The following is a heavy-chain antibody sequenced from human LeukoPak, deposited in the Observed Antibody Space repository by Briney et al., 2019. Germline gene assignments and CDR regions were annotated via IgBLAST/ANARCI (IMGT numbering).Heavy chain of an antibody. V-gene: IGHV3-53*01. Sequence: RTGGSLRLSCAASGFTVSSNYMSWVRQAPGKGLEWVSIIYSGGSTFYADSVKGRFTISRDNSKNTLYLQMNSLRAEDTAVYYCATGDYGVFDYWGQGTLVTVSS. CDR3: ATGDYGVFDY. D-gene: IGHD4-17*01. J-gene: IGHJ4*02. CDR1: GFTVSSNY. CDR2: IYSGGST.